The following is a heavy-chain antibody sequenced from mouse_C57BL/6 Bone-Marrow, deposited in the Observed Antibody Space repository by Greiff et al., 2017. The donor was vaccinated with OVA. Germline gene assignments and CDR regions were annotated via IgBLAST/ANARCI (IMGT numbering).Heavy chain of an antibody. CDR1: GYTFTSYG. Sequence: QVQLQQSGAELARPGASVKLSCKASGYTFTSYGISWVKQRPGQGLEWIGEIYPRSGNTYYNEKFKGKATLTADKSSSTAYMELRSLTSEDSAVYFCARSEYYRYFDYWGQGTTLTVSS. J-gene: IGHJ2*01. CDR3: ARSEYYRYFDY. D-gene: IGHD2-14*01. V-gene: IGHV1-81*01. CDR2: IYPRSGNT.